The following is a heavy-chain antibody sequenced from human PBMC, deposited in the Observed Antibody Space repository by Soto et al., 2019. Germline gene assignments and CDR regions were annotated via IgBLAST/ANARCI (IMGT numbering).Heavy chain of an antibody. CDR1: GYTFTSYA. J-gene: IGHJ6*02. D-gene: IGHD3-10*01. CDR2: INAGNGNT. CDR3: ARDPQSRITMVRGVYGMDV. Sequence: AASVKVSCKASGYTFTSYAMHWVRQAPGQRLEWMGWINAGNGNTKYSQKFQGRVTITRDTSASTAYMELSSLRSEDTAVYYCARDPQSRITMVRGVYGMDVWGQGTTVTVSS. V-gene: IGHV1-3*01.